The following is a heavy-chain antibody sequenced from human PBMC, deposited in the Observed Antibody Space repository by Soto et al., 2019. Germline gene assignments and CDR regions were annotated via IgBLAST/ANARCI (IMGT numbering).Heavy chain of an antibody. D-gene: IGHD5-18*01. V-gene: IGHV3-74*01. CDR2: INSDGSST. Sequence: GGSLRLSCAASGFTSSSYWMHWVRQAPGKGLVWVSRINSDGSSTSYADSVKGRFTISRDNAKNTLYLQMNSLRAEDTAVYFCAREDSYGYNYYYCGMDVWGQGTTVTVSS. CDR1: GFTSSSYW. J-gene: IGHJ6*02. CDR3: AREDSYGYNYYYCGMDV.